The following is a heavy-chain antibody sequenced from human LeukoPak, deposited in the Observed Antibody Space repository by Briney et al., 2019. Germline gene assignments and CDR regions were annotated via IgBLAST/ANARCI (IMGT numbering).Heavy chain of an antibody. D-gene: IGHD3-10*01. CDR2: IYYSGAT. J-gene: IGHJ4*02. CDR3: ARFGITVVRGGKYYFDY. V-gene: IGHV4-59*08. CDR1: GGSISNYY. Sequence: PSETLSLTCTVSGGSISNYYWSWIRQPPGKGLEWIGHIYYSGATKYNPSLKSRITISVDTSKNQFSLMLSSVTAADTAVYCCARFGITVVRGGKYYFDYWGQGTLVTVSS.